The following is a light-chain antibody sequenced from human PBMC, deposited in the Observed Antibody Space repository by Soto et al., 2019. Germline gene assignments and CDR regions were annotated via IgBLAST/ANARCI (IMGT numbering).Light chain of an antibody. V-gene: IGKV3-20*01. CDR2: GAS. J-gene: IGKJ4*01. Sequence: IVLTQSPGTLSLSPGERATLSCRASQSVSSSYLAWYQQKPGQAPRLLIYGASSRATGIPDRFSGSGSGTDFTLTISRLEPEDFAVYYCQQYGSSQTFGGGTKV. CDR1: QSVSSSY. CDR3: QQYGSSQT.